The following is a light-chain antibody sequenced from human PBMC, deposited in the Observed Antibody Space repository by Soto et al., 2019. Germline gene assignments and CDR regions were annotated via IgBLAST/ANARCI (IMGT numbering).Light chain of an antibody. J-gene: IGKJ1*01. V-gene: IGKV1-39*01. CDR1: HSIDNY. Sequence: DIQMTQSPSSLSASVGDRITITCRASHSIDNYLSWYQLKPGKAPRLLIYAASNLQRGVPSRFTGSGSGTDFTLTINNLQPDDFAVYYCQQCFSIPPTFGHGTK. CDR2: AAS. CDR3: QQCFSIPPT.